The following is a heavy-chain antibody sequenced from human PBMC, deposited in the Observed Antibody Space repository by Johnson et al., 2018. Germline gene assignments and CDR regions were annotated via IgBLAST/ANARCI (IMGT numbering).Heavy chain of an antibody. Sequence: VQLVESGGGLVEPGGSLRLSCAASGFTFTTAWMSWVRQAPGKGLEWVGRLKSRTDGATTDYAAPVKGRFTISRVDSKNTMFLQMNGLKSEDTALYYCTTGRYGYVWGSYRYDAFDIWGQGTMVTVSS. CDR3: TTGRYGYVWGSYRYDAFDI. CDR2: LKSRTDGATT. V-gene: IGHV3-15*01. D-gene: IGHD3-16*02. CDR1: GFTFTTAW. J-gene: IGHJ3*02.